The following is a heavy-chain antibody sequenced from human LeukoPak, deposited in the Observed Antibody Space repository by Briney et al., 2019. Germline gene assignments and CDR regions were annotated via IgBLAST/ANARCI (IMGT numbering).Heavy chain of an antibody. V-gene: IGHV4-30-2*01. Sequence: SETLSLTCAVSGGSISSGGYSWSWIRQPPGKGLEWIGYIYHSGSTNYNPSLKSRVTISVDTSKNQFSLKLSSVTAADTAVYYCARGILRRGFDPWGQGTLVTVSS. J-gene: IGHJ5*02. CDR3: ARGILRRGFDP. CDR2: IYHSGST. CDR1: GGSISSGGYS. D-gene: IGHD4-17*01.